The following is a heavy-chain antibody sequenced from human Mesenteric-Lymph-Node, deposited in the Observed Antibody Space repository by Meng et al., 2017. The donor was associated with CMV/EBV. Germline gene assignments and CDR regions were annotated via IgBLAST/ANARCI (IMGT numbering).Heavy chain of an antibody. CDR1: GFTFNKHD. V-gene: IGHV3-9*01. Sequence: GGSLRLSCAASGFTFNKHDMHWVRQAPGKGLEWVSGIAWHSNTVTYADSVKGRFTISRDNAKNSLYLQMNNLRVEDSAMYYCARDNHDFWTGHYGMDVWGQGTTVTVSS. CDR2: IAWHSNTV. D-gene: IGHD3/OR15-3a*01. J-gene: IGHJ6*02. CDR3: ARDNHDFWTGHYGMDV.